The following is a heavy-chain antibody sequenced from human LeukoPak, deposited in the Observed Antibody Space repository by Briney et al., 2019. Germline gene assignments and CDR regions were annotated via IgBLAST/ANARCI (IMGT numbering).Heavy chain of an antibody. Sequence: GGSLRLSCAASGFTFSGYAMNWVRQAPGKGLEWVSHVYSSDATYADSVKGRFSISRDNAKNSLFLQMNSLRDEDTAVYYCARDLHYAFDIWGQGTMVTVSS. CDR3: ARDLHYAFDI. J-gene: IGHJ3*02. CDR2: VYSSDAT. CDR1: GFTFSGYA. V-gene: IGHV3-48*02. D-gene: IGHD3-10*01.